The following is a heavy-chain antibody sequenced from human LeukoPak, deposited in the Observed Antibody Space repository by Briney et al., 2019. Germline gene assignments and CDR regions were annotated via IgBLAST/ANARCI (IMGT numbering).Heavy chain of an antibody. CDR2: IIPIFGTA. J-gene: IGHJ5*02. Sequence: GASVKVSCKASGGTFSSYAISWVRQAPGQGLEWMGGIIPIFGTANYAQKFQGRVTITTDESTSTAYMELSSLRSEDTAVYYCARVGYGSGSYGQFDPWGQGTLVTVSS. D-gene: IGHD3-10*01. V-gene: IGHV1-69*05. CDR1: GGTFSSYA. CDR3: ARVGYGSGSYGQFDP.